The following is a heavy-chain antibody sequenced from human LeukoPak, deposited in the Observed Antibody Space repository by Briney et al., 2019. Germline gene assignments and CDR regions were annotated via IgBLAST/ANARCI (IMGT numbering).Heavy chain of an antibody. Sequence: SETLSLTCAVYGGSFSGYYWSWIRQPPGKGLEWIGEINHSGSTNYNPSLKSRVTISVDTSKNQFSLKLSSVTAADAAVYYCVRSPRGSGSSTLLGVAFDIWGQGTMVTVSS. CDR3: VRSPRGSGSSTLLGVAFDI. V-gene: IGHV4-34*01. CDR1: GGSFSGYY. CDR2: INHSGST. D-gene: IGHD3-10*01. J-gene: IGHJ3*02.